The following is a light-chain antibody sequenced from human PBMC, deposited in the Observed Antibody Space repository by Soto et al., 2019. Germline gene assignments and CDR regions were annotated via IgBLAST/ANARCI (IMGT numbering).Light chain of an antibody. CDR1: QSVNIN. CDR2: GAS. V-gene: IGKV3D-15*01. J-gene: IGKJ4*01. CDR3: QQYKDWPPRT. Sequence: EIVMTQSPVTLSASPGERVTLSCRASQSVNINLAWYQQRHGQAPRVLIYGASNRASGIPDKFSGSGSGTDFTLTISSLEPDDFALYFCQQYKDWPPRTCGGGTRVEIK.